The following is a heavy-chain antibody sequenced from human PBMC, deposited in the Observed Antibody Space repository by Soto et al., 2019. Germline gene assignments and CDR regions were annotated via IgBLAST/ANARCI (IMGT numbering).Heavy chain of an antibody. V-gene: IGHV1-69*01. CDR2: IIPIFGTA. CDR1: GGTFSSYA. J-gene: IGHJ6*02. Sequence: QVQLVQSGAEVKKPGSSVKVSCKASGGTFSSYAISWVRQAPGQGLEWMGGIIPIFGTANYAQKFQGRVTITADESTSTAYRELSSLRSEDTAVYYCARGGITMVRGPPSYYYYGMDVWGQGTTVTVSS. CDR3: ARGGITMVRGPPSYYYYGMDV. D-gene: IGHD3-10*01.